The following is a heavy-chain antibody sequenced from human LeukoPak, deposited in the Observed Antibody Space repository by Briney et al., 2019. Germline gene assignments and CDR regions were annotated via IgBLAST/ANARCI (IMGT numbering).Heavy chain of an antibody. CDR1: GFTFSIYA. D-gene: IGHD3-9*01. CDR3: ARGIDPSPNDVFDI. J-gene: IGHJ3*02. CDR2: ISYDGSRK. V-gene: IGHV3-30*04. Sequence: GRSLRLSCAASGFTFSIYAMHWVRQAPGKGLEWVAVISYDGSRKYYADSVKGRFTISRDNSKSTLYLQMNSLRAEDTAVYYCARGIDPSPNDVFDIWGQGTMVTVSS.